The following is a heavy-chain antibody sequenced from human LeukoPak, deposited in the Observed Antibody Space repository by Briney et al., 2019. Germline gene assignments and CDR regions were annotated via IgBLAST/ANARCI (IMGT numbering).Heavy chain of an antibody. CDR2: IGSTDAYI. CDR3: AKDRGSGLRFLEWQETAHRGMDV. D-gene: IGHD3-3*01. CDR1: GFTFINYG. V-gene: IGHV3-21*04. J-gene: IGHJ6*02. Sequence: GGSLRLSCAASGFTFINYGINWVRQAPGKGLEWLSSIGSTDAYIWYAASLEGRFTISRDNARNSVYLQMNSLRTEDTALYYCAKDRGSGLRFLEWQETAHRGMDVWGQGTTVTVSS.